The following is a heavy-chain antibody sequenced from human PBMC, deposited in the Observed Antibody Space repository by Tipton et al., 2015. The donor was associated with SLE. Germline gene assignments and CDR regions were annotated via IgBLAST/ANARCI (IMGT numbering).Heavy chain of an antibody. CDR3: ARQGSGELVVVVAVTGALDY. Sequence: TLSLTCTVSGGSVSNYYWSWIRQPPGKGLEWIGSAHYSGITYYNPSLKSRVTISVDTSKNQLSLRLSSVTAADTAAYYCARQGSGELVVVVAVTGALDYWGQGTLVTVSS. V-gene: IGHV4-39*07. CDR2: AHYSGIT. CDR1: GGSVSNYY. J-gene: IGHJ1*01. D-gene: IGHD2-15*01.